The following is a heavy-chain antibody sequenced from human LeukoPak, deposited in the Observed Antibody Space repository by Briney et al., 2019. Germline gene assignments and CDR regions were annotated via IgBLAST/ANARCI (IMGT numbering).Heavy chain of an antibody. V-gene: IGHV4-38-2*02. CDR1: GYSISGGYY. CDR3: ASWSSGWPIDY. D-gene: IGHD6-19*01. J-gene: IGHJ4*02. CDR2: IYHGGST. Sequence: PSQTLSLTCTVSGYSISGGYYWGWIRQPPGKGLEWIGTIYHGGSTYYNPSLKSRVTISVDTSKNQFSLKLSSVTAADTAVYYCASWSSGWPIDYWGQGTLVTVSS.